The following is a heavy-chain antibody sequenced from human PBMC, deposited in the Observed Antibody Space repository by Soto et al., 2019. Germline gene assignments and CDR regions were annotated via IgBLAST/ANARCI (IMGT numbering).Heavy chain of an antibody. CDR3: ARVYNWGGVDF. D-gene: IGHD1-1*01. Sequence: EVQLVESGGGLVQPGGSLRLSCAASGFTFSSYWMHWVRQGPGKGLVWVSRINSDGSSTNYADSVKGRFTISRDNAKNMLYLQMNSLGAEDTAVYYCARVYNWGGVDFWGQGTLVTVSS. CDR1: GFTFSSYW. J-gene: IGHJ4*02. V-gene: IGHV3-74*01. CDR2: INSDGSST.